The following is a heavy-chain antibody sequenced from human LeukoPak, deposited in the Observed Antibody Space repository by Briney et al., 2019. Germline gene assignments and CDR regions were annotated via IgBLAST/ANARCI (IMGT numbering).Heavy chain of an antibody. D-gene: IGHD4-23*01. Sequence: SETLSLTCTVSGSSISSYYWSWIRQPPGKGLEWIGYIYYSGSTNYNPSLKSRVTISVDTSKNQFSLKLSSVTAADTAVYYCANGGIANWFDPWGQGTLVTVSS. CDR3: ANGGIANWFDP. J-gene: IGHJ5*02. CDR2: IYYSGST. CDR1: GSSISSYY. V-gene: IGHV4-59*08.